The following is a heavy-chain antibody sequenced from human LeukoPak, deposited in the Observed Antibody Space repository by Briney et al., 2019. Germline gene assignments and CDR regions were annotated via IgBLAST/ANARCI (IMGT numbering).Heavy chain of an antibody. Sequence: NPSQTLSLTCTVSGCSISSGGYYWDWIRQHPGKGLEWIGFIYYSGSTYHNPSLKSRVSISVDTSNTQFSLKLSSVTAADTAVYYCARARDIVVSSNIYYFDYWGQGTLVTVSS. CDR3: ARARDIVVSSNIYYFDY. D-gene: IGHD2-2*01. J-gene: IGHJ4*02. V-gene: IGHV4-31*03. CDR2: IYYSGST. CDR1: GCSISSGGYY.